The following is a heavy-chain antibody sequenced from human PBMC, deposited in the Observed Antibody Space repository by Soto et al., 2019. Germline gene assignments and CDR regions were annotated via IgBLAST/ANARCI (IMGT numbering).Heavy chain of an antibody. CDR1: GFTFSSYA. Sequence: PGGSLRLSCAASGFTFSSYAMHWVRQAPGKGLEWVAVISYDGSNKYYADSVKGRFTISRDNSKNTLYLQMNSLRAEDTAVYYFARGSDVFLGGNYHYFDYWGQGTLVTVSS. CDR3: ARGSDVFLGGNYHYFDY. V-gene: IGHV3-30-3*01. CDR2: ISYDGSNK. J-gene: IGHJ4*02. D-gene: IGHD4-4*01.